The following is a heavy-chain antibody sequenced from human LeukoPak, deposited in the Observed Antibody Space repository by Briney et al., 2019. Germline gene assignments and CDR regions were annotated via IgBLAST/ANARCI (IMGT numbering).Heavy chain of an antibody. CDR2: VITSGSS. CDR3: ARERGGAYCGGDCYSGYWYFDL. D-gene: IGHD2-21*02. V-gene: IGHV4-4*07. Sequence: PSETLSLTCTVSGGSISSYYWSWIRQPAGKGLEWIGRVITSGSSNYNPSLKSRVTMSVDTSKNQFSLKLSSVTAADTAVYYCARERGGAYCGGDCYSGYWYFDLWGRGTLVTVSS. CDR1: GGSISSYY. J-gene: IGHJ2*01.